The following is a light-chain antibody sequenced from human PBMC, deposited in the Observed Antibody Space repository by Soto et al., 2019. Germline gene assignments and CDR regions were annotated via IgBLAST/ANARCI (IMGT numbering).Light chain of an antibody. V-gene: IGLV2-14*01. J-gene: IGLJ2*01. CDR2: EVS. CDR1: SSDVGGYNY. CDR3: SSSTINNTVL. Sequence: QSALTQPASMSGSPGQSITITYTGTSSDVGGYNYVSWYQRHPGKAPKLMIYEVSNRPSGVSNRFSGSKSGNTASLSISGLQAEDEADYYCSSSTINNTVLFGGGTKVTVL.